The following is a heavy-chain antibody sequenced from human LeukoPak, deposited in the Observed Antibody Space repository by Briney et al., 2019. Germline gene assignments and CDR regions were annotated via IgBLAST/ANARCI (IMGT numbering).Heavy chain of an antibody. CDR3: AKDISQGYTFGSIEEDY. V-gene: IGHV3-23*01. J-gene: IGHJ4*02. CDR1: GFTFSSYA. Sequence: PGGSLRLSCAASGFTFSSYAMSWVRQAPGKGPEWVSAISGSGGSTYYADSVKGRFTISRDNSKNTLYLQMNSLGADDTAVYFCAKDISQGYTFGSIEEDYWGQGTLVTVSS. CDR2: ISGSGGST. D-gene: IGHD5-18*01.